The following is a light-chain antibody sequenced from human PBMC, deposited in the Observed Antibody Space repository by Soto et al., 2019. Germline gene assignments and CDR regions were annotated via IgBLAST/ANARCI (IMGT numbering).Light chain of an antibody. V-gene: IGKV1-27*01. J-gene: IGKJ4*01. Sequence: DIQMTQSPSSLSASVGDRVTITCRASQAINNYLAWYLQKPGTVPKLLIYAASTLQSGVPSRFSGSGSGTDFTLTISSLQPEDVATYSCQEYDSAPLTFGGGTKVEIK. CDR1: QAINNY. CDR2: AAS. CDR3: QEYDSAPLT.